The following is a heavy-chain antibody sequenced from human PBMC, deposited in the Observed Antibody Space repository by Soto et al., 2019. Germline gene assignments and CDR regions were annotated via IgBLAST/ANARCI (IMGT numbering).Heavy chain of an antibody. CDR2: IYYSGST. CDR3: ASRSGSYPYYFDY. D-gene: IGHD1-26*01. Sequence: SETLSLTCTVSGGSISSYYWSWIRQPPGKGLEWIGYIYYSGSTNYNPSLKSRVTISVDTSKNQFSLKLSSVTAADTAVYYCASRSGSYPYYFDYWGQGTLVTVSS. V-gene: IGHV4-59*01. CDR1: GGSISSYY. J-gene: IGHJ4*02.